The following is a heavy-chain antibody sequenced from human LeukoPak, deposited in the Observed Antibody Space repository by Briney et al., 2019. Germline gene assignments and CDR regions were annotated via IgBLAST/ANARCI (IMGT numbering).Heavy chain of an antibody. CDR3: AKTVSRWFGEPADI. CDR2: ISWNSGSI. CDR1: GFTFDDYA. J-gene: IGHJ3*02. Sequence: AGGSLKLSCAASGFTFDDYAMHWVRRAPGKGLEWGSGISWNSGSIGYADSVKGRFTISRDNAKNSLYLQMNSLRAEDTALYYCAKTVSRWFGEPADIWGQGTMVTVSS. V-gene: IGHV3-9*01. D-gene: IGHD3-10*01.